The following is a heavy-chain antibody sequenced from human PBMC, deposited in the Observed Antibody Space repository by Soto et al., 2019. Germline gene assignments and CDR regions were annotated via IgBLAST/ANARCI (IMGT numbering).Heavy chain of an antibody. CDR1: GFTFSSYA. CDR2: ISYDGSNK. Sequence: QVQLVESGGGVVQPGRSLRLSCAASGFTFSSYAMYWVRQAPGKGLEWVAIISYDGSNKYYPDSVKGRFTISRDNSKNPLYLQMNSLRAEDTAVYYGARGLVGAPPDGYWGQGTLVTVSS. CDR3: ARGLVGAPPDGY. J-gene: IGHJ4*02. D-gene: IGHD1-26*01. V-gene: IGHV3-30-3*01.